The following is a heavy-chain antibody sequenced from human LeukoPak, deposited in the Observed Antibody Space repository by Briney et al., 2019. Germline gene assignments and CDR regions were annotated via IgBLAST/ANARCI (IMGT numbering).Heavy chain of an antibody. J-gene: IGHJ3*02. V-gene: IGHV4-59*12. D-gene: IGHD1-26*01. CDR3: AREWVHGIVGALGAFDI. Sequence: PSETPSLTCTVSGGSISNYYWSWIRQPPGKGLEWLGYIYYSGYTNYNPSLKSRVTISVDTSKNQFSLELSSVTAADTAVYYCAREWVHGIVGALGAFDIWGQGTMVTVSS. CDR2: IYYSGYT. CDR1: GGSISNYY.